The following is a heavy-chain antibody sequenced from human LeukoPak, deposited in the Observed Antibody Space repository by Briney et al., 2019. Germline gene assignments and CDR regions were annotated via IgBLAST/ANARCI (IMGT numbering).Heavy chain of an antibody. V-gene: IGHV4-39*01. CDR1: GGSISSSYY. J-gene: IGHJ4*02. CDR3: ARHGSHYYGSGGFDY. D-gene: IGHD3-10*01. Sequence: PSETLSLTCTVSGGSISSSYYWGWIRQPPGKGLDWIGSIYYGGSTYYNPSLRSRVTTSVDTSKNQFSLKLTSVTAADTAVYYCARHGSHYYGSGGFDYWGQGTLVTVSS. CDR2: IYYGGST.